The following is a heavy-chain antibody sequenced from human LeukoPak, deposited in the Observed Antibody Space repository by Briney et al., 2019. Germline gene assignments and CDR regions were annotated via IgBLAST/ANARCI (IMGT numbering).Heavy chain of an antibody. CDR1: GGSISSSSYY. CDR3: ARGTRGYSYGSFDY. V-gene: IGHV4-39*07. J-gene: IGHJ4*02. Sequence: SETLSLTCTVSGGSISSSSYYWGWIRQPPGKGLEWIGSIYYSGSTYYNPSLKSRVTISVDTSKNQFSLKLSSVTAADTAVYYCARGTRGYSYGSFDYWGQGTLVTVSS. D-gene: IGHD5-18*01. CDR2: IYYSGST.